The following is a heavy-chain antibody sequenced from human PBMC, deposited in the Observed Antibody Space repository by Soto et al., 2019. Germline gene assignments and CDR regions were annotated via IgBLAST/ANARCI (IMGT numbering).Heavy chain of an antibody. J-gene: IGHJ4*02. V-gene: IGHV4-39*01. CDR2: IYYSGST. CDR3: ARPPGSYRSTPFDY. CDR1: GGSISSSSYY. D-gene: IGHD3-16*02. Sequence: QLQLQESGPGLVKPSETLSLTCTVSGGSISSSSYYWGWIRQPPGKGLEWIGSIYYSGSTYYNPSLKSRVTISVDTSKNQFSLKLSSVTAADTAVYYCARPPGSYRSTPFDYWGQGTLVTVSS.